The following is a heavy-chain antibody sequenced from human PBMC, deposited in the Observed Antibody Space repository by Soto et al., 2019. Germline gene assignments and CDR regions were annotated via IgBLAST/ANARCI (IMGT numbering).Heavy chain of an antibody. CDR3: ASHRHPDAPAMVVTTSGVDS. Sequence: GESLNISCEGSGYAFSNYWITWVRQVSGKGLEWMGGIDPTDSFTNYSPSFQGPVTFSVDKSTSIAYVQGSSMKAWATARSYCASHRHPDAPAMVVTTSGVDSRGQRDLVT. V-gene: IGHV5-10-1*01. CDR2: IDPTDSFT. CDR1: GYAFSNYW. J-gene: IGHJ4*02. D-gene: IGHD5-18*01.